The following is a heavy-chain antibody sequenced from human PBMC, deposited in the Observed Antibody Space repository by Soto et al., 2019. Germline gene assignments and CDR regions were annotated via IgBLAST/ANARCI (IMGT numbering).Heavy chain of an antibody. CDR3: ARDPHLIVGATAPFDY. CDR1: GFTFSSYA. J-gene: IGHJ4*02. V-gene: IGHV3-30-3*01. D-gene: IGHD1-26*01. Sequence: QPGGSLRLSCAASGFTFSSYAMHWVRQAPGKGLEWVAVISYDGSNKYYADSVKGRFTISRDNSKNTLYLQMNSLRAEDTAVYYCARDPHLIVGATAPFDYWGQGTLVTVSS. CDR2: ISYDGSNK.